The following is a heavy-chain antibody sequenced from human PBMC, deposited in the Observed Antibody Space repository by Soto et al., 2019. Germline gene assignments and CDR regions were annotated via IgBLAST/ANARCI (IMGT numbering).Heavy chain of an antibody. CDR2: MNPNSGNT. V-gene: IGHV1-8*02. D-gene: IGHD3-3*01. CDR1: GNTVPNYA. Sequence: ASVKVSCKASGNTVPNYAIHWVRQAPGQGLEWMGWMNPNSGNTGYAQKFQGRVTMTRNTSISTAYMELSSLRSEDTAVYYCARGITIFGVVPGWGQGTLVTVSS. CDR3: ARGITIFGVVPG. J-gene: IGHJ4*02.